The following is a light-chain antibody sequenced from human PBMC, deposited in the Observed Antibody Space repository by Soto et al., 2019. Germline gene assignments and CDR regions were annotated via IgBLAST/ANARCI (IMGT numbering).Light chain of an antibody. J-gene: IGKJ1*01. CDR2: GGF. Sequence: EIVLTQSPGTLSLSPGERATLSCRASQSFSSSYAAWYQQKPGQAPRLLIYGGFNRATGIPDRFSGSGSGTDFTLTISRLEPEDFAVYYCQQYGKSLWTFGQGTKVEIK. CDR3: QQYGKSLWT. CDR1: QSFSSSY. V-gene: IGKV3-20*01.